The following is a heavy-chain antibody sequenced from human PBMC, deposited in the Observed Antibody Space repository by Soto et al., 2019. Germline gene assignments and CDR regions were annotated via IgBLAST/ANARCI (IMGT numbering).Heavy chain of an antibody. CDR1: GGTFSSYA. CDR2: IIPIFGTA. CDR3: ARAQDNDESGSYDLPADI. D-gene: IGHD3-22*01. V-gene: IGHV1-69*05. Sequence: GASVKVSCKASGGTFSSYAISWVRQAPGQGLECMGGIIPIFGTANYAQKFQGRFTISRDNSKNTLDLQMNTLRAEDTAVYYCARAQDNDESGSYDLPADIWGQGTTVTVSS. J-gene: IGHJ3*02.